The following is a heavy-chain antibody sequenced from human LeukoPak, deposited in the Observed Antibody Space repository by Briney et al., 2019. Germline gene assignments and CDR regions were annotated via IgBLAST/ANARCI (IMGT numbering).Heavy chain of an antibody. D-gene: IGHD2-8*01. V-gene: IGHV4-61*01. J-gene: IGHJ5*02. CDR3: ARTNRPRRLTVTRYWFDP. CDR1: GGSFSSGSYY. Sequence: PSETLSLTSTVSGGSFSSGSYYWSWIRQPPGKGLEWIGEINHSGSTNYNPSLKSRVTISVDTSKNQFSLKLSSVTAADTAVYYCARTNRPRRLTVTRYWFDPWGQGTLVTVSS. CDR2: INHSGST.